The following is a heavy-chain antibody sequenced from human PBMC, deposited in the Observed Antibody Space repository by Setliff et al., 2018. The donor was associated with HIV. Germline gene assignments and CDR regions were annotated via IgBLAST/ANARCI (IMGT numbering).Heavy chain of an antibody. CDR1: GGSISSHY. V-gene: IGHV4-59*08. CDR3: ARLTLYSSSWYGTRDYFDY. CDR2: IYYTGNT. J-gene: IGHJ4*02. Sequence: SETLSLTCTVSGGSISSHYWSWIRQPPGKGLELIGNIYYTGNTNDNPSLKSRVTISVDTSKNQFSLKLRSVTVADTAVYYCARLTLYSSSWYGTRDYFDYWGQGTLVTVSS. D-gene: IGHD6-13*01.